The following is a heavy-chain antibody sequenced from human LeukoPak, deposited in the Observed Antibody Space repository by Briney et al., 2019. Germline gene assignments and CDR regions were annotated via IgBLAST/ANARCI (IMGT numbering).Heavy chain of an antibody. CDR3: AKDLPATVLWFGELIPDAFDI. CDR1: GFTFSSYA. J-gene: IGHJ3*02. D-gene: IGHD3-10*01. CDR2: ISGSGSST. V-gene: IGHV3-23*01. Sequence: GGSLRLSCAASGFTFSSYAMSWVRQAPGKGLEWVSAISGSGSSTYYADSVKGRFTISRDNSKNTLYLQMNSLRAEDTAVYYCAKDLPATVLWFGELIPDAFDIWGQGTMVTVSS.